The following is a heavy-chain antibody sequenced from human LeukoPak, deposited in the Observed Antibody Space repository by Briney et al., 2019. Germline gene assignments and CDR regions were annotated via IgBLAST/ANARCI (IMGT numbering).Heavy chain of an antibody. Sequence: SETLSLTCAVSGGSISSGGHSWSWIRQPPGKGLEWIGYIYHSGCTYYNPSLKSRVTISVDRSKNQFSLKLSSVTAADTAVYYCAAGGYSGYPDLFDPWGQGTLVTVSS. CDR1: GGSISSGGHS. CDR3: AAGGYSGYPDLFDP. V-gene: IGHV4-30-2*01. D-gene: IGHD5-12*01. CDR2: IYHSGCT. J-gene: IGHJ5*02.